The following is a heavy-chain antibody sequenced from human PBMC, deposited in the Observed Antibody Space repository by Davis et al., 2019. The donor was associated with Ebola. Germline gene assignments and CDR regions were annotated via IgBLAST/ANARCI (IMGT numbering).Heavy chain of an antibody. D-gene: IGHD3-9*01. CDR1: GGSFSGYY. CDR2: INHSGST. J-gene: IGHJ3*02. Sequence: GSLRLSCAVYGGSFSGYYWSWIRQPPGKGLEWIGEINHSGSTNYNPSLKSRVTISVDTSKNQFSLKLSFVTAADTAVYYCARGPGWYDILTGYSHDAFDIWGQGTMVTVSS. CDR3: ARGPGWYDILTGYSHDAFDI. V-gene: IGHV4-34*01.